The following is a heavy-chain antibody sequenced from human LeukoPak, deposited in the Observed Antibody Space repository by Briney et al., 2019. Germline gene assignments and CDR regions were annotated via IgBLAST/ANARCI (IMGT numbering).Heavy chain of an antibody. CDR2: ISAYNGNT. Sequence: GASVKVSCKASGYTFTSYGISWVRQAPGQGLEWMGWISAYNGNTNYAQKLQGRVTMTTDTSTSTAYMELSSLRSEDTAVYYCATSPRFLEWSGPLHPWGQGTLVTVSS. V-gene: IGHV1-18*01. J-gene: IGHJ5*02. D-gene: IGHD3-3*01. CDR3: ATSPRFLEWSGPLHP. CDR1: GYTFTSYG.